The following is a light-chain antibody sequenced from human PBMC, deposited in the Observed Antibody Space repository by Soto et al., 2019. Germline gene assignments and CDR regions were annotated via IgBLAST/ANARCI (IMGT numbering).Light chain of an antibody. CDR3: QQYSTYPNT. V-gene: IGKV1-5*01. CDR2: DAS. CDR1: ETVTKW. J-gene: IGKJ2*01. Sequence: DIQMTQSPSTLSASVGDRVTITCRASETVTKWLAWYQQKPGKAPNLLIYDASRLQIGVPSRFRGSESGADFTLTISSLQPDDFATYYCQQYSTYPNTFGQGTKLEIK.